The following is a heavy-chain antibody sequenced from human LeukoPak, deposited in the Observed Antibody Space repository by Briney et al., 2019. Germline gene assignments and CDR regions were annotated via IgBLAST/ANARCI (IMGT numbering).Heavy chain of an antibody. J-gene: IGHJ3*02. Sequence: SETLSLTCSVSGGSIKGGGFFWNWVRQHPGKGLEWIGHIYYSGSTSYNPSVKSRVTISVVTSKNQFSLKLTSVTAADTAMYYCARDHGRSYNYGSDALDIWGQGTLVIVSA. CDR3: ARDHGRSYNYGSDALDI. V-gene: IGHV4-31*03. CDR1: GGSIKGGGFF. CDR2: IYYSGST. D-gene: IGHD5-18*01.